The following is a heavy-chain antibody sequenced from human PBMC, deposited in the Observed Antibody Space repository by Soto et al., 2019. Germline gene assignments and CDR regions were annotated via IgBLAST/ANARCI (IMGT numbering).Heavy chain of an antibody. CDR3: ARVSGYNWNDGGFDY. Sequence: PSETLSLTCAVSCGSISSSNWWSWVRQPPGKGLEWIGEIYHSGSTNYNPSLKSRVTISVDKSKNQFSLKLSSVTAADTAVYYCARVSGYNWNDGGFDYWGQGTLVTVSS. J-gene: IGHJ4*02. CDR2: IYHSGST. CDR1: CGSISSSNW. V-gene: IGHV4-4*02. D-gene: IGHD1-1*01.